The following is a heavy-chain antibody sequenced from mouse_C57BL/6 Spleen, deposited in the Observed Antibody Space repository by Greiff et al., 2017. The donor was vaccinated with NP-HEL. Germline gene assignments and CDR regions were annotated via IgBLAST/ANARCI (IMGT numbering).Heavy chain of an antibody. V-gene: IGHV3-6*01. CDR2: ISYDGSN. CDR1: GYSITSGYY. D-gene: IGHD1-1*01. J-gene: IGHJ1*03. Sequence: EVKLMESGPGLVKPSQSLSLTCSVTGYSITSGYYWNWIRQFPGNKLEWMGYISYDGSNNYNPSLKNRISITRDTSKNQFFLKLNSVTTEDTATYYCAREGLYYYGSSYGYFDVWGTGTTVRLL. CDR3: AREGLYYYGSSYGYFDV.